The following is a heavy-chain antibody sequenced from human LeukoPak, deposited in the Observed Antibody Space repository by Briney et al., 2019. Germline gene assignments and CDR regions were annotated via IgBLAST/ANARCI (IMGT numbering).Heavy chain of an antibody. CDR2: ISSSSSYI. CDR1: GFTFSSYS. CDR3: ARDGCSSTSCYTSSSNWFDP. J-gene: IGHJ5*02. Sequence: PGGSLRLSCAASGFTFSSYSMNWVRQAPGKGLEWVSSISSSSSYIYYADSVKGRLTISRDNAKNSLYLQMNSLRAEDTAVYYCARDGCSSTSCYTSSSNWFDPWGQGTLVTVSS. D-gene: IGHD2-2*02. V-gene: IGHV3-21*01.